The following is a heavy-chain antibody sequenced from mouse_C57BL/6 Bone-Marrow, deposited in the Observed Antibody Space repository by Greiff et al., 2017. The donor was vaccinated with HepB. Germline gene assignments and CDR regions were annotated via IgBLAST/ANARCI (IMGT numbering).Heavy chain of an antibody. Sequence: QVQLQQPGTELVKPGASVKLSCKASGYTFTSYWMHWVKQRPGQGLEWIGNINPSNGDTNYNEKFKSKATLTGDKSSSTAYMQLSSLTSEDSAVYYCARAIYGCSSFAYWGQGTLVTVSA. J-gene: IGHJ3*01. V-gene: IGHV1-53*01. CDR2: INPSNGDT. CDR3: ARAIYGCSSFAY. D-gene: IGHD1-1*01. CDR1: GYTFTSYW.